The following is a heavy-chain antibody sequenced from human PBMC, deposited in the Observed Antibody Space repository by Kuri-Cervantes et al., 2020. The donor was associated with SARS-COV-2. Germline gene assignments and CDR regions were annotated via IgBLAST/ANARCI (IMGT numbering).Heavy chain of an antibody. D-gene: IGHD6-13*01. J-gene: IGHJ4*02. CDR1: GFTFSSFS. Sequence: GGSLRLSCAASGFTFSSFSLHWVRQAPGKGLQWVALISYDGADKNYADSVKGRFTISRDNSKNTLYLQMNSLRAEDTAVYYCARGGSSSWSLGEEYYFDYWGQGTLVTVSS. CDR3: ARGGSSSWSLGEEYYFDY. V-gene: IGHV3-30-3*01. CDR2: ISYDGADK.